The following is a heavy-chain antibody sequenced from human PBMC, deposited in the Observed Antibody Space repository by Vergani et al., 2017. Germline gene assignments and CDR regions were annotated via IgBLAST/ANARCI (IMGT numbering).Heavy chain of an antibody. J-gene: IGHJ4*02. CDR3: ARIGASGEGTPVDY. V-gene: IGHV3-66*01. Sequence: EVQLLESGGGLVQPGGSLRLSCAASGFTVSSNYMSWVRQAPGKGLEWVSVIYSGGSTYYADSVKGRFTISRDNSKNTLYLQMNSLRAEDTAVYYCARIGASGEGTPVDYWGQGTLVTVSS. CDR2: IYSGGST. D-gene: IGHD1-26*01. CDR1: GFTVSSNY.